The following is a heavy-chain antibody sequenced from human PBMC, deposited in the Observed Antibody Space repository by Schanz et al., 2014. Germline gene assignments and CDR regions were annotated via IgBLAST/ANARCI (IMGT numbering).Heavy chain of an antibody. V-gene: IGHV4-30-4*07. J-gene: IGHJ6*02. Sequence: QVQLQESGAGLVKPSQTLSLTCAVSGGSISSGGYSWSWIRPPPGKGLEWIGYIFFRRSTYSNPSRKSRVTISIDTSNTQFALRLTSVTAADTAVYYCCGMDVWGQGTTVTVSS. CDR1: GGSISSGGYS. CDR2: IFFRRST. CDR3: CGMDV.